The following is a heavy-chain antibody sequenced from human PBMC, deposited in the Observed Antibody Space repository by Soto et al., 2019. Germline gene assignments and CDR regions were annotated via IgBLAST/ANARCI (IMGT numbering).Heavy chain of an antibody. CDR2: INPAAGDT. D-gene: IGHD2-8*01. J-gene: IGHJ6*02. Sequence: QVQLVQSGSEVKEPGASVKVSCTASGYTFTSYYMHWVRQAPGQGLEWMGVINPAAGDTTYAEKCQGRVTMTRDTYTRTVYVDLRSLRSDDTAVYYCARMMVYLLGVDHHYDGMDVCGHGTTVTVAS. CDR1: GYTFTSYY. V-gene: IGHV1-46*01. CDR3: ARMMVYLLGVDHHYDGMDV.